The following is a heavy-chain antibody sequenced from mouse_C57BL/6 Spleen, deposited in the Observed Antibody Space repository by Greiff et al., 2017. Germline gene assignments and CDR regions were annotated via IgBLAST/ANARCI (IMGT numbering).Heavy chain of an antibody. CDR3: ARDYYGSRPFAY. V-gene: IGHV1-82*01. Sequence: QVTLKESGPELVKPGASVKISCKASGYAFSSSWMNWVKQRPGKGLEWIGRIYPGDGDTNYNGKFKGKATLTADKSSSTAYMQLSSLTSEGSAVYFCARDYYGSRPFAYWGQGTLVTVSA. CDR1: GYAFSSSW. D-gene: IGHD1-1*01. J-gene: IGHJ3*01. CDR2: IYPGDGDT.